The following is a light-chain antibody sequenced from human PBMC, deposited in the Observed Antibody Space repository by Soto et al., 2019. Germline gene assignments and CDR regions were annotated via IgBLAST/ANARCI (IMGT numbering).Light chain of an antibody. Sequence: EKVLTQSPVTLSVSLGERATLSCRASQSITTNLAWYQQKPVQAPRLLIFGASNRATGIPARFSGSGSGTEFSLTISSLQSEDSAIYYCQQYNDWPPLTFGGGTKVEI. V-gene: IGKV3-15*01. CDR2: GAS. J-gene: IGKJ4*01. CDR1: QSITTN. CDR3: QQYNDWPPLT.